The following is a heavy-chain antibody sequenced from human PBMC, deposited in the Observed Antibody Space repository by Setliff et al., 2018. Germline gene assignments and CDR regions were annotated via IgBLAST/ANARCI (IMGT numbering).Heavy chain of an antibody. J-gene: IGHJ6*03. CDR3: ARDRSTVIRGVTSFFYYYMDV. CDR2: IFYSDTA. CDR1: GGSIGPHY. Sequence: PSETLSLTCTVSGGSIGPHYWSWIRQAPGKGLEWIGHIFYSDTAKYNPSLESRAAISVDSSKNQFSLKLRSVTAADTAVYYCARDRSTVIRGVTSFFYYYMDVWGGGT. D-gene: IGHD3-10*01. V-gene: IGHV4-59*11.